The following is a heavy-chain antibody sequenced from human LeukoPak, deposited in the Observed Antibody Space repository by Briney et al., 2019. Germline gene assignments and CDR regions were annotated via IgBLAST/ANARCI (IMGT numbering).Heavy chain of an antibody. J-gene: IGHJ4*02. D-gene: IGHD6-13*01. CDR3: ARGSTGIATIRNDY. Sequence: GGSLRLSCAASGFTFSDYIMNWVRQAPGKGLEWVSSISSSSTYIYYADSVKGRFTISRDNARNSLYLQMNSLRAEDTAVYYCARGSTGIATIRNDYWGQGTLVTVSS. CDR2: ISSSSTYI. V-gene: IGHV3-21*01. CDR1: GFTFSDYI.